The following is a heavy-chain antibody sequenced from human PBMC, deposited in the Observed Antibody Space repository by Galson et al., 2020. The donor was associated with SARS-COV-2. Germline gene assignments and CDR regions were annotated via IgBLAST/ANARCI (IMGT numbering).Heavy chain of an antibody. D-gene: IGHD3-10*01. J-gene: IGHJ3*01. CDR1: GFTFSDHY. V-gene: IGHV3-72*01. CDR3: VRVGPKRSGEARGGAFDF. Sequence: GGSLRLSCAASGFTFSDHYMDWVRQAPGKGLEWVGRIRNKANSYSIEYAASVKGRFTISRDDSKNSLYLEMNSLKTEDTAIYYCVRVGPKRSGEARGGAFDFWGQGTMVTVSS. CDR2: IRNKANSYSI.